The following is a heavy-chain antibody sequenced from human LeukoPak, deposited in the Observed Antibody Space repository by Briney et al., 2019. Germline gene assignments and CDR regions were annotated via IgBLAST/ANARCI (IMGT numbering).Heavy chain of an antibody. V-gene: IGHV4-30-4*01. J-gene: IGHJ4*02. Sequence: SETLSLTCTVSGGSISSGDYYWSWIRQPPGKGLEWIGYIFYIGNTYYNPPLKSRLTISVDTSKNQFSLKLSSVTVADTAVYYCARGTSLSHGGLVYWGQGTQVTVSS. CDR2: IFYIGNT. D-gene: IGHD2-2*01. CDR3: ARGTSLSHGGLVY. CDR1: GGSISSGDYY.